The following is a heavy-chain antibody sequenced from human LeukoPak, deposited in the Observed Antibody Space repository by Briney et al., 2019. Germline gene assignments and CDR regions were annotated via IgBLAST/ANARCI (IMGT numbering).Heavy chain of an antibody. J-gene: IGHJ4*02. Sequence: SVKVSCKASGGTFGSYAISWVRQAPGQGLEWMGRIIPIFGTANYAQKFQGRVTITTDESTSTAYMELSSLRSEDTDVYYCARGSVSSGWYPFWGQGTLVTVSS. V-gene: IGHV1-69*05. CDR2: IIPIFGTA. CDR1: GGTFGSYA. D-gene: IGHD6-19*01. CDR3: ARGSVSSGWYPF.